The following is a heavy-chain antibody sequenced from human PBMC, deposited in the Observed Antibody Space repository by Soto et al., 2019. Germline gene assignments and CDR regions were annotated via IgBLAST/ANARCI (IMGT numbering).Heavy chain of an antibody. CDR2: IYYSGTT. CDR1: GASIRSTY. V-gene: IGHV4-59*01. Sequence: PSETLSLTCTVSGASIRSTYWSWIRQSPGKGLEWIGYIYYSGTTNYNPSLKNRVTISVDTSKNQLSLNLTSVTAADTAVYYCARTPFCLTPGAGLHYFGSWGQGTLVTV. J-gene: IGHJ4*02. D-gene: IGHD3-9*01. CDR3: ARTPFCLTPGAGLHYFGS.